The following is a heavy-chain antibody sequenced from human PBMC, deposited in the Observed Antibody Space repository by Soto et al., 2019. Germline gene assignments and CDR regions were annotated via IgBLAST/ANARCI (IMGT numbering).Heavy chain of an antibody. D-gene: IGHD6-6*01. J-gene: IGHJ5*02. Sequence: QLQLQESGPGLVKPSETLSLTCTVSGGSISSSSYYWGWIRQPPGKGLEWIGSIYYSGSTYYNPSLKSRVTISVDTSKNQFSLKLSSVTAADTAVYYCAKTGYSSSSGWFDPWGQGTLVTVSS. V-gene: IGHV4-39*01. CDR3: AKTGYSSSSGWFDP. CDR2: IYYSGST. CDR1: GGSISSSSYY.